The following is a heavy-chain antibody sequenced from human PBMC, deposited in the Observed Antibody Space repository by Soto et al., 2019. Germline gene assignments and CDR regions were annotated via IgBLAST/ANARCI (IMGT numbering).Heavy chain of an antibody. D-gene: IGHD2-21*02. J-gene: IGHJ6*04. V-gene: IGHV2-5*02. CDR2: LYWVVDQ. CDR1: GLSLRTTGVG. CDR3: VQSRCGGDCLEIYSSHASTGLEV. Sequence: QVTLKESGTTLVKPTQTLTLTCTVSGLSLRTTGVGVGWVRQPQGKALEWLALLYWVVDQRYSPSLRSRLTIAKYISDTQVVLTMTNMDTVDKASYYCVQSRCGGDCLEIYSSHASTGLEVWGKGTTVTVSS.